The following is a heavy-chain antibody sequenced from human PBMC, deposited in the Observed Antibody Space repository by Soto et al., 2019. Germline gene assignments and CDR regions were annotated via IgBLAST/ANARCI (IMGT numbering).Heavy chain of an antibody. Sequence: QVQLVQSGAEVKKPGASVKVSCKASGYTFTSYAMHWVRQAPGQRLEWMGWINAGNGNTKYSQKFQGRVTITRDTSESTAYMELSSLSSEDTAVYYCAREYGDSSGYLGYFDYWGQGTLVTVSS. CDR1: GYTFTSYA. CDR2: INAGNGNT. J-gene: IGHJ4*02. D-gene: IGHD3-22*01. V-gene: IGHV1-3*01. CDR3: AREYGDSSGYLGYFDY.